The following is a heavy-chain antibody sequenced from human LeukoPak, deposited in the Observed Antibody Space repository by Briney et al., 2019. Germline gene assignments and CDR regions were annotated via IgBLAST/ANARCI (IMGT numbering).Heavy chain of an antibody. CDR1: GFTFSSYA. Sequence: GGSLRLPRAASGFTFSSYAMSWVRQAPGKGLEWVSAICGSGGSTYYADSVKGRFTISRDNSKNTLYLQMNSLRAEDTAVYYCAKVGLERHQFDYWGQGTLVTVSS. V-gene: IGHV3-23*01. CDR3: AKVGLERHQFDY. CDR2: ICGSGGST. J-gene: IGHJ4*02. D-gene: IGHD1-1*01.